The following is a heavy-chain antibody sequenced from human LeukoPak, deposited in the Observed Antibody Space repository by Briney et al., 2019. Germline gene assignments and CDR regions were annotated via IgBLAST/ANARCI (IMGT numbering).Heavy chain of an antibody. CDR1: GDSISSYY. CDR2: IYISGST. V-gene: IGHV4-4*07. CDR3: ARGRRYCSSTSCYTPFDY. Sequence: SETLSLTCTVSGDSISSYYWSWIRQPAGKGLEWIGRIYISGSTNYNPSLKSRVTISVDTSKNQFSLKLSSVTAADTAVYYCARGRRYCSSTSCYTPFDYWGQGTLVTVSS. D-gene: IGHD2-2*02. J-gene: IGHJ4*02.